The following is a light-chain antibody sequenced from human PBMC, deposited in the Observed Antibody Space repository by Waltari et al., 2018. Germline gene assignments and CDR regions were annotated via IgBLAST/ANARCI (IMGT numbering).Light chain of an antibody. V-gene: IGLV2-11*01. CDR2: DIK. Sequence: QSALTQPRSVSGSPGQSVTISCSGTSSDIGAYMYVSWYHQHPGKAPSLIIYDIKQVPSGVPERVSGSKSGNTASRTISGLQPDDGADYFCCSYAGNSMIFGGGTMLTVL. CDR3: CSYAGNSMI. CDR1: SSDIGAYMY. J-gene: IGLJ2*01.